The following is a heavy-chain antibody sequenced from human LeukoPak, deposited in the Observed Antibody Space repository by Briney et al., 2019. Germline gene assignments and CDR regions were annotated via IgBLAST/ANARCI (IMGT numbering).Heavy chain of an antibody. V-gene: IGHV1-2*06. D-gene: IGHD2-2*01. Sequence: GASVKVSCKASGYTFTGYHMQWVRQAPGQGLEWMGRINPNTGGTEYAQKFQGRVTMTRDTSISTAYMDLSRLRSDDTAVYYCARDYCSSTSCLFDYWGQGTLVTVSS. CDR2: INPNTGGT. CDR3: ARDYCSSTSCLFDY. CDR1: GYTFTGYH. J-gene: IGHJ4*02.